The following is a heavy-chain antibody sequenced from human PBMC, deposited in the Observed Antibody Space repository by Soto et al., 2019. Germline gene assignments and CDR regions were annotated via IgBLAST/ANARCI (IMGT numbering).Heavy chain of an antibody. D-gene: IGHD2-2*01. CDR2: ISPSGGST. CDR1: GYTFTSYY. J-gene: IGHJ4*02. CDR3: ARVGISSSSYDY. V-gene: IGHV1-46*01. Sequence: QVQLVQSGAEVKKPGASVKVSCKASGYTFTSYYMHWVRQAPGQGLEWMGIISPSGGSTTYAQKFQGRVTITRDTSTSTVYMDLSSLRSEDTAVYYCARVGISSSSYDYWGQGTLVIVSS.